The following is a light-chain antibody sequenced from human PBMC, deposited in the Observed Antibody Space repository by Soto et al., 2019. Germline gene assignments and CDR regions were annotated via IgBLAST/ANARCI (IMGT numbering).Light chain of an antibody. J-gene: IGLJ1*01. Sequence: QSVLTQPPSASGTPGQRVTISCSGSNSNIGSNTVNWYQQLPGTAPKLLIYSNNQRPSGVPDRFSGSKSGTSASLAISGLQSEDEADYYCAAWDDSLNAYVFGTGTQLTVL. CDR1: NSNIGSNT. CDR2: SNN. V-gene: IGLV1-44*01. CDR3: AAWDDSLNAYV.